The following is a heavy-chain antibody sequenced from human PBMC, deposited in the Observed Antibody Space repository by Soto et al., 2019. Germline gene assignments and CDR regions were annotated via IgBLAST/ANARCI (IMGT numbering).Heavy chain of an antibody. Sequence: SETRSLTCGVYGGSFSCYYWSWIRQPPGKGLGWIGEINHSGSTNYNPSLKSRVTISVDTSKNQFSLKLSSVTAADTAVYYCARDAPIRYGDSAGILYYFDYWGQGTLVTVSS. D-gene: IGHD4-17*01. V-gene: IGHV4-34*01. CDR2: INHSGST. CDR1: GGSFSCYY. J-gene: IGHJ4*02. CDR3: ARDAPIRYGDSAGILYYFDY.